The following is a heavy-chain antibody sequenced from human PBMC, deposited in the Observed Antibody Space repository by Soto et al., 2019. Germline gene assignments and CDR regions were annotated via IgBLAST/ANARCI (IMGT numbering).Heavy chain of an antibody. D-gene: IGHD1-26*01. CDR3: ARESVGATATLDYYYFYMDV. V-gene: IGHV1-2*06. J-gene: IGHJ6*03. CDR2: INPNSGDT. Sequence: QVQLVQSGAEVKKPGASVTVSCKASGYTFIDYYLHWVRQAPGQGPEWMGRINPNSGDTKFAQKFQGRVTMTRDTSVRTAFMELNWLKSDDTAVYYCARESVGATATLDYYYFYMDVWGKGTTVTVSS. CDR1: GYTFIDYY.